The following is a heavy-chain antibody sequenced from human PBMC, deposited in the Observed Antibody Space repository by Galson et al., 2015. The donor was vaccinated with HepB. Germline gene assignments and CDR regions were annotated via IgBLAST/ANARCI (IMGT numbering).Heavy chain of an antibody. CDR1: GFTVSSNY. CDR2: LYRGGST. Sequence: SLRLSCAAPGFTVSSNYMTWVRQAPGKGLEWVSTLYRGGSTYYADSVKGRFTISRDNSKNTLFLQMNSLRAEDTAVYYCAREASSGYYYFDYWGQGTLVTVSS. V-gene: IGHV3-66*01. J-gene: IGHJ4*02. CDR3: AREASSGYYYFDY. D-gene: IGHD6-19*01.